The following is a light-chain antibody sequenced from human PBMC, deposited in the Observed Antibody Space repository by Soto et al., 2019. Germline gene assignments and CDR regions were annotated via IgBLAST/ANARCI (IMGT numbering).Light chain of an antibody. CDR1: QSVTTSY. CDR3: QQYGNSPFT. Sequence: EMVLTQSPGTLSLSPGERATLSCRASQSVTTSYLAWYQQKPGQAPRLLIYGASSRATGIPDRFSGSGSGTAFTLNISRLEPEDFAVYYCQQYGNSPFTFGAGTKVEIK. V-gene: IGKV3-20*01. CDR2: GAS. J-gene: IGKJ4*01.